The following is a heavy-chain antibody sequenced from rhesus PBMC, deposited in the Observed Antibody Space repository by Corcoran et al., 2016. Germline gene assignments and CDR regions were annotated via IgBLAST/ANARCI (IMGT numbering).Heavy chain of an antibody. Sequence: QVQLQESGPGVVKPSETLSLTCAVSGYSISSGYDWSWIRQPPGKGLEWIGYIYGSSGSTNSNPSLKNRVTSSKDTSKSQFSLKLSSVTAADTAVYYCASNSGSWNLGDAFDFWGQGLRVTVSS. V-gene: IGHV4-127*01. D-gene: IGHD6-25*01. CDR1: GYSISSGYD. J-gene: IGHJ3*01. CDR3: ASNSGSWNLGDAFDF. CDR2: IYGSSGST.